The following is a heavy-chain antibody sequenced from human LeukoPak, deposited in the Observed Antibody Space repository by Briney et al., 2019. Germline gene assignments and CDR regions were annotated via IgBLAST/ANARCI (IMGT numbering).Heavy chain of an antibody. J-gene: IGHJ4*02. CDR2: INPNSGGT. V-gene: IGHV1-2*02. CDR1: GYTFTGYY. D-gene: IGHD1-1*01. CDR3: ARDKSGTTQGDSDY. Sequence: ASVKVSCKASGYTFTGYYMHWVRQAPGQGLEWMGWINPNSGGTNYAQKFQGRVTMTRDTSTSTVYMDLSSLRSEDTAVYYCARDKSGTTQGDSDYWGQGTLVTVSS.